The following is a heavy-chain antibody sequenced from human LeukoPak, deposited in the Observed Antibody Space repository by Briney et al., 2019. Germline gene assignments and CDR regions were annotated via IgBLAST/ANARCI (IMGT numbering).Heavy chain of an antibody. CDR3: ARGLGVATLPYFDY. CDR1: GGSISIYY. D-gene: IGHD5-12*01. V-gene: IGHV4-59*01. CDR2: IYYSGST. J-gene: IGHJ4*02. Sequence: SEALSLTCTVSGGSISIYYWSWIRHTPGKGLEWIGYIYYSGSTNYNPSLKSRVTISVDTSKNQFSLKLSSVTAADTAVYYCARGLGVATLPYFDYWGQGTLVTVSS.